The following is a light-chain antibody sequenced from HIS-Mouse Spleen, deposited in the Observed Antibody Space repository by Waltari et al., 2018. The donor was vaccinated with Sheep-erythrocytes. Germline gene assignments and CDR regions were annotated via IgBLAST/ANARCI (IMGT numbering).Light chain of an antibody. CDR3: QSYDSSLSGWV. CDR1: SSNIGAGYD. CDR2: GQR. V-gene: IGLV1-40*01. Sequence: QSVLTQPPSVSGAPGQRVTISCTGSSSNIGAGYDVHWYQQLPGTAPKLLICGQRNRRSGVPDRFSGSKSCTSASLAITGLKAEDEADYYCQSYDSSLSGWVFGGGTKLTVL. J-gene: IGLJ3*02.